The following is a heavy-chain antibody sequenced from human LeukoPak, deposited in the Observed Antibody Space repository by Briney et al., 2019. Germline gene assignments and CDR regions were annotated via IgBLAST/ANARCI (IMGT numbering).Heavy chain of an antibody. V-gene: IGHV4-31*03. D-gene: IGHD1-1*01. J-gene: IGHJ6*02. CDR1: GGSISSGGYY. CDR3: ARVPFSTSGTRYYYYGMDV. CDR2: IYYSGST. Sequence: SQTLSLTCTVSGGSISSGGYYWSWIRQHPGKGLEWIGYIYYSGSTYYNPSLKSRVTISVDTSKNQFSLKLSSVTAADTAVYYCARVPFSTSGTRYYYYGMDVWGQGTTVTVSS.